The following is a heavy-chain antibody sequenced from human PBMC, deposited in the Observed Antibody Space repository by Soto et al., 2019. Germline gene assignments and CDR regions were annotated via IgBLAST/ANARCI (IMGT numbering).Heavy chain of an antibody. D-gene: IGHD1-26*01. Sequence: PGGSLRLSCAASGFTFNNYAMRWVRQAPGKGLEWVSTIGGSGITTYYADSVKGRFTISRDNSKNTLYLQMNSLRAEDTAVYYCAKDRYSGSYSPTSYFDYWGQGTLVTVSS. CDR3: AKDRYSGSYSPTSYFDY. CDR1: GFTFNNYA. J-gene: IGHJ4*02. CDR2: IGGSGITT. V-gene: IGHV3-23*01.